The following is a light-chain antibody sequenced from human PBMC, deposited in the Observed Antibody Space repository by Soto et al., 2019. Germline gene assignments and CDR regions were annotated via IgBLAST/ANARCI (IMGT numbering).Light chain of an antibody. CDR3: QQRSNWPWT. V-gene: IGKV3-11*01. CDR1: QSVSSY. Sequence: EIVLTQSPATLSLSPGERATLSCRASQSVSSYLAWYKQKPGQAPRLLIYDASNRATGIPARFSGSGSGTDVTLTISSLEPEDFAVYYCQQRSNWPWTFGQGTKVEIK. J-gene: IGKJ1*01. CDR2: DAS.